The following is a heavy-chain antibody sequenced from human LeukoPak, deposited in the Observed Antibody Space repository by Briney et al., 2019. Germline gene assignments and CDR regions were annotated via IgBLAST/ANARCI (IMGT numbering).Heavy chain of an antibody. CDR3: ARAAGYELFDY. V-gene: IGHV3-48*03. CDR1: GFTFSSYE. Sequence: GGSLRLSCAASGFTFSSYEMNWVRQAPGKGLEWVSYISSSGSTIYYADSVKGRFTISRDNAKNSLYLQMNSLRAEDTAVYYCARAAGYELFDYWGHGTLVTVSS. CDR2: ISSSGSTI. J-gene: IGHJ4*01. D-gene: IGHD5-12*01.